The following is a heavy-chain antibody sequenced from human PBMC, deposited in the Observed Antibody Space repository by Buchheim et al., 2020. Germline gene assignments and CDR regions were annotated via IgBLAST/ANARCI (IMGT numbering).Heavy chain of an antibody. Sequence: EVQMLESGGGLIQPGGSLRLSCAASGFTLSSYALNWVRQAPGKGLEWVSLISASGDNTYYTASVRGRFTISRDDSKNTLYLQMNSLRAEDTAVYYCARGGRLCDYWGQGTL. CDR1: GFTLSSYA. CDR3: ARGGRLCDY. CDR2: ISASGDNT. D-gene: IGHD3-10*01. J-gene: IGHJ4*02. V-gene: IGHV3-23*01.